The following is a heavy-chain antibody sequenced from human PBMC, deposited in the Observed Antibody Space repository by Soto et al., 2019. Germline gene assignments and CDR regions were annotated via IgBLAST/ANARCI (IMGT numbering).Heavy chain of an antibody. CDR1: GFTFSNAW. CDR2: IKTKTDGGTT. V-gene: IGHV3-15*01. D-gene: IGHD4-17*01. CDR3: TTSYYGDYDVETFDY. Sequence: GGSLRLSCAASGFTFSNAWMSWVRQAPGKGLAWVGRIKTKTDGGTTDYAAPVKGRFTISRDDSKNTLYLQMNSLKTEDTAVYYCTTSYYGDYDVETFDYWGQGTLVTVSS. J-gene: IGHJ4*02.